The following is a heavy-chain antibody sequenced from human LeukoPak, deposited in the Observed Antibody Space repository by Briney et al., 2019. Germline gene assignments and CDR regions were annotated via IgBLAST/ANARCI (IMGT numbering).Heavy chain of an antibody. J-gene: IGHJ4*02. CDR3: ARGVVVRGLTDYFDY. CDR2: MSYTDTT. D-gene: IGHD3-10*01. V-gene: IGHV4-31*03. CDR1: GYSFSSGGYY. Sequence: SETLSLTCTVSGYSFSSGGYYWSWIRQLPGKGLEWIGHMSYTDTTYSNPSLKRRVTISVDTSKNQFSLNLSSVTAADTAVYYCARGVVVRGLTDYFDYWGQGTLVPVSS.